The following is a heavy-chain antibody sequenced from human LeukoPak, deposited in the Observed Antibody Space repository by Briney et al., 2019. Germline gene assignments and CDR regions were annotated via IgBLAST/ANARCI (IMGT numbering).Heavy chain of an antibody. Sequence: SETLSLTCAVYGGSFSGYYWSWIRQPPGKGLEWIGEINHSGSTNYNPSLKSRVTMSVDRSKNRFSLNLSSVTAADTAMYYCARHAWQWLPFEHWGQGTLDTVSS. D-gene: IGHD6-19*01. CDR2: INHSGST. V-gene: IGHV4-34*01. CDR1: GGSFSGYY. J-gene: IGHJ4*02. CDR3: ARHAWQWLPFEH.